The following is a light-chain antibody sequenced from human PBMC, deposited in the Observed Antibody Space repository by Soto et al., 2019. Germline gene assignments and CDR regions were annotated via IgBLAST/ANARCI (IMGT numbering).Light chain of an antibody. V-gene: IGKV3-15*01. Sequence: ETVMTQSPATLSVSPGETATLSCRASLSASTNLAWYQHKPGPAPRLLIYGASIRASGIPARFRGSGAGTQFTLTISSLQSEDVAVYYCQQYMNWPPWTFGQGTQVEI. CDR3: QQYMNWPPWT. CDR1: LSASTN. CDR2: GAS. J-gene: IGKJ1*01.